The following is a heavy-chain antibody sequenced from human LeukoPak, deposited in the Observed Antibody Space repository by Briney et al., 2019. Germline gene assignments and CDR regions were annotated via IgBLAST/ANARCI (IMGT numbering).Heavy chain of an antibody. V-gene: IGHV3-23*01. CDR2: IFGSDGSA. CDR1: GFTFNSYA. J-gene: IGHJ4*02. CDR3: AKTATGYSSGHYPGWPVDY. Sequence: GGSLRLSCAASGFTFNSYAMYWVRQAPGKGLEWVSGIFGSDGSAHYADSVKGRFAISRDNSKNRVYLQMNSLRAEDTAVYYCAKTATGYSSGHYPGWPVDYWGQGTLVTVSS. D-gene: IGHD6-19*01.